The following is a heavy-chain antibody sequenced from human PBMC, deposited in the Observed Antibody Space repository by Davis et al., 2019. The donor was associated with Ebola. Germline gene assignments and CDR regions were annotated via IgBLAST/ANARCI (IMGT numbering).Heavy chain of an antibody. CDR3: ARDLRGFGRY. J-gene: IGHJ4*02. D-gene: IGHD3-3*01. CDR1: GFTFSGSA. CDR2: IRSKANSYAT. Sequence: GGSLRLSCAASGFTFSGSAMHWVRQASGKGLEWVGRIRSKANSYATAYAASVKGRFTISRDDSKNTAYLQMNSLKTEDTAVYYCARDLRGFGRYWGQGTLVTVSS. V-gene: IGHV3-73*01.